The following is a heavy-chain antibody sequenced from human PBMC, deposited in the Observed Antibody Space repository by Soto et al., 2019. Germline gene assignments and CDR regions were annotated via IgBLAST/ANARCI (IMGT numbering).Heavy chain of an antibody. CDR1: GFTFSDYY. D-gene: IGHD3-16*01. J-gene: IGHJ4*02. CDR3: ARDWANAYFDY. CDR2: ISSSSSYT. V-gene: IGHV3-11*06. Sequence: GGSLRLSCAASGFTFSDYYMSWIRQAPGKGLEWVSYISSSSSYTNYADSVKGRFTISRDNAKNSLYLQMNSLRAEDTAVYYCARDWANAYFDYWGQGTLVTVSS.